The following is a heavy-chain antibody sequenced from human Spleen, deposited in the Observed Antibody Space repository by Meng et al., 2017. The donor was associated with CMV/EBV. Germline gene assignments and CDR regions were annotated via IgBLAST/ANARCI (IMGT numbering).Heavy chain of an antibody. Sequence: GGSLRLSCAASGFTFDDYAMHWVRQAPGKGLEWVSGISWNSGSIGYADSVKGRFTISRDNAKNSLYLQMNSLRAEDTAVYYCARDLRHYHYGMDVWGQGTTVTVSS. CDR2: ISWNSGSI. V-gene: IGHV3-9*01. J-gene: IGHJ6*02. CDR3: ARDLRHYHYGMDV. D-gene: IGHD6-6*01. CDR1: GFTFDDYA.